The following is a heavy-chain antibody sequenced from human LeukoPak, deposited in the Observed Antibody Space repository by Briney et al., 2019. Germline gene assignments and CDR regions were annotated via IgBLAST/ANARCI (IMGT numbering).Heavy chain of an antibody. D-gene: IGHD6-6*01. CDR1: GYTFTSYY. CDR3: ATAPAYSSSSVGNFDY. V-gene: IGHV1-46*01. CDR2: INPSGGST. J-gene: IGHJ4*02. Sequence: ASVKVSCKASGYTFTSYYMRWVRQAPGQGLEWMGIINPSGGSTSYAQKFQGRVTITADESTSTAYMELSSLRSEDTAVYYCATAPAYSSSSVGNFDYWGQGTLVTVSS.